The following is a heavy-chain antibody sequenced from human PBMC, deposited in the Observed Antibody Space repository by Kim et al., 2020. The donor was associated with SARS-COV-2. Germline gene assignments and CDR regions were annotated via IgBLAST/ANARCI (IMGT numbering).Heavy chain of an antibody. CDR2: ISGSGDAT. J-gene: IGHJ3*01. CDR1: GFTFSSYA. CDR3: ANKRGLHAFDV. D-gene: IGHD3-16*01. V-gene: IGHV3-23*01. Sequence: LSLTCAASGFTFSSYAMTWVRQVPGKGLEWVSAISGSGDATYYADSVKGRFTISRDNSKNMLYLQMNSLRADDTAIYYCANKRGLHAFDVWGQGTMVTVSS.